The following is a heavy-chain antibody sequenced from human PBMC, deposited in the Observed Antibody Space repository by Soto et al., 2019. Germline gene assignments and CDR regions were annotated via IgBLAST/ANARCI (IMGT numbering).Heavy chain of an antibody. J-gene: IGHJ6*02. D-gene: IGHD3-3*01. V-gene: IGHV4-61*01. Sequence: SETLSPTCTVSGASASSESHYWSWIRQTPVKGLEWTGYIYYTGSTNYTPSLKGRVTMSVDTSRDQVSLRLRSVTRADTAVYYCARDQYDFRSASYYYAMEVWGQGTKVTVSS. CDR2: IYYTGST. CDR1: GASASSESHY. CDR3: ARDQYDFRSASYYYAMEV.